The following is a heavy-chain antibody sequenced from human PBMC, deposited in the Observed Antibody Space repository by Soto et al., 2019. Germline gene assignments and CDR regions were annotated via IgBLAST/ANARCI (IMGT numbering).Heavy chain of an antibody. Sequence: SETLSLTCTVSGGSISSSSYYWGWIRQPPGKGLEWIGSIYYSGSTYYNPSLKSRVTISVDTSKNQFSLKPSSVPAADTAVYYCARSITIFGVPNWFDPWGQGTLVTVSS. D-gene: IGHD3-3*01. V-gene: IGHV4-39*07. J-gene: IGHJ5*02. CDR3: ARSITIFGVPNWFDP. CDR1: GGSISSSSYY. CDR2: IYYSGST.